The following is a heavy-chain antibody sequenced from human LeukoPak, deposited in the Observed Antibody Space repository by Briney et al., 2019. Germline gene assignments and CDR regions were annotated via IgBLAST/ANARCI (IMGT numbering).Heavy chain of an antibody. CDR1: GYSISSGYY. Sequence: PSETLSLTCAVSGYSISSGYYWGWIRQPPGKGLEWIGSIYHSGSTYYNPSLKSRVTISVDTPKNQFSLKLSSVTAADTAVYYCASSDYYDSSGSFDYWGQGTLVTVPS. CDR3: ASSDYYDSSGSFDY. CDR2: IYHSGST. D-gene: IGHD3-22*01. J-gene: IGHJ4*02. V-gene: IGHV4-38-2*01.